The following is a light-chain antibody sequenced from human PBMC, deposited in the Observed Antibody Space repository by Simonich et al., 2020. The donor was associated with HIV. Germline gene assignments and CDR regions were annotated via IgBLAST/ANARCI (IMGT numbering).Light chain of an antibody. CDR1: QGISNS. V-gene: IGKV1-NL1*01. J-gene: IGKJ1*01. CDR3: QQFFSTPWT. CDR2: ASS. Sequence: DILMTQSPSSLPASVGDRVTITCRASQGISNSLAWYQQKPGKAPKLLLSASSRVESGVPSRFSGSGSGTDYTLTISSLQPEDFATYYCQQFFSTPWTFGQGTKVEIK.